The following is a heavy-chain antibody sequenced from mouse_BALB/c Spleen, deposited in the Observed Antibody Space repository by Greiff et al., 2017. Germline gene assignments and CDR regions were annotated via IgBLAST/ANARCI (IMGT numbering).Heavy chain of an antibody. Sequence: QVQLQQSGAELAKPGASVKMSCKASGYTFTSYWMHWVKQRPGQGLEWIGYITPSTGYTEYNQKFKDKATLTADKSSSTAYMQLSSLTSEDSAVYYCARFGPHPLYYYAMDYWGQGTSVTVSS. J-gene: IGHJ4*01. CDR3: ARFGPHPLYYYAMDY. V-gene: IGHV1-7*01. D-gene: IGHD6-1*01. CDR2: ITPSTGYT. CDR1: GYTFTSYW.